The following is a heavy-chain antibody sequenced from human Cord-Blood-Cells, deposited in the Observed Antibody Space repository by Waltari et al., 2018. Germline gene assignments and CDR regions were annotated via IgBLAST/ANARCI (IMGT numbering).Heavy chain of an antibody. CDR2: FYYSGGT. Sequence: QLQLQESGPGLVKPSETLSLTCTVSGGYLSSSRYYWGWIRQPPGQGLEGIGRFYYSGGTHYTPSLKSGVTISVDTSKNQFSRKLSSVTAADTAVYYCARVGGDDYYDSSSYYYFDYWGQGTLVTVSS. CDR3: ARVGGDDYYDSSSYYYFDY. J-gene: IGHJ4*02. D-gene: IGHD3-22*01. CDR1: GGYLSSSRYY. V-gene: IGHV4-39*07.